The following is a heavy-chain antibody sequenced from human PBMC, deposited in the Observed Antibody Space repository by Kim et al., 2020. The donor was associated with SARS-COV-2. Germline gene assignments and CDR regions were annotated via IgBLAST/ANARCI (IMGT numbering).Heavy chain of an antibody. CDR2: INHSGST. CDR3: ARATRVQIARFVRELLPFDY. Sequence: SETLSLTCAVYGGSFSGYYWSWIRQPPGKGLEWIGEINHSGSTNYNPSLKSRVTISVDTSKNQFSLKLSSVTAADTAVYYCARATRVQIARFVRELLPFDYWGQGALVTVSS. J-gene: IGHJ4*02. V-gene: IGHV4-34*01. CDR1: GGSFSGYY. D-gene: IGHD1-26*01.